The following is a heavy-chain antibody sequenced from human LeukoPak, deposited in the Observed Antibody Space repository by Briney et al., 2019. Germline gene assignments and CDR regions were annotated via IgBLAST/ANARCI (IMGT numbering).Heavy chain of an antibody. CDR1: GYTFTSYD. CDR2: MNPNSGNT. Sequence: ASVKVSCKASGYTFTSYDINWVGQATGQGVEWMGWMNPNSGNTGYAQKFQGRVTMTRNTSISTAYMDLSSLRSEDTAVYYCARALTQYYDSSAAAGYWGQGTLVTVSS. CDR3: ARALTQYYDSSAAAGY. J-gene: IGHJ4*02. V-gene: IGHV1-8*01. D-gene: IGHD3-22*01.